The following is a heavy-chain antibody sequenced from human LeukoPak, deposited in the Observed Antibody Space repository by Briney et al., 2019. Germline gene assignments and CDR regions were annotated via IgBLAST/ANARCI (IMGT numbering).Heavy chain of an antibody. J-gene: IGHJ5*02. CDR3: ARGASSVVVPAAITWFDP. D-gene: IGHD2-2*01. CDR2: IYYSGST. CDR1: GGSISSGGYY. Sequence: SETLSLTCTVSGGSISSGGYYWSWIRQHPGKGLEWIGYIYYSGSTYYNPSLKSRVTISVDTSKNQFSLKLSSVTAADTAVYYCARGASSVVVPAAITWFDPWGQGTLVTVSS. V-gene: IGHV4-31*03.